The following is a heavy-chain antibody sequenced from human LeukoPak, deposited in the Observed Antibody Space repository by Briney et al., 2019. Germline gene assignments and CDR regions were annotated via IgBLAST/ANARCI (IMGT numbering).Heavy chain of an antibody. CDR2: IYTSGST. CDR1: GGSISSGTYY. CDR3: ARDNCSGGSCYFVDY. D-gene: IGHD2-15*01. J-gene: IGHJ4*02. Sequence: SQTLSLTCAVSGGSISSGTYYWSWIRQPAGKGLEWIGRIYTSGSTNYNPSLKSRVTISVDTSKNQFSLKLSSVTAADTAVYYCARDNCSGGSCYFVDYWGQGTLVTVSS. V-gene: IGHV4-61*02.